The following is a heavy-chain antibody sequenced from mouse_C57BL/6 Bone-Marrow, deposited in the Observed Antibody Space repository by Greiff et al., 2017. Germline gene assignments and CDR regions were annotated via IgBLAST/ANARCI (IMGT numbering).Heavy chain of an antibody. CDR2: IWGDGST. CDR3: AKKGIYYDYDAFYYYAMDY. J-gene: IGHJ4*01. Sequence: VKLMESGPGLVAPSQSLSITCTVSGFSLTSYGVSWVRQPPGKGLEWLGVIWGDGSTNYHSALISSLCISKDNAKSQVFLKLNSLQTDDTATYYCAKKGIYYDYDAFYYYAMDYWGQGASVTVSS. CDR1: GFSLTSYG. V-gene: IGHV2-3*01. D-gene: IGHD2-4*01.